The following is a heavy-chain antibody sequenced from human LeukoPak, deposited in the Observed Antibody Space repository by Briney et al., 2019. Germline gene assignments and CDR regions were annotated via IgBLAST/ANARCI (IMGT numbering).Heavy chain of an antibody. Sequence: GGSLRLSCAASGFTFSSYAMHWVRQAPGKGLEWVAVIWYDGSNKYYADSVKGRFTISRDNSKNTLYLQMNSLRAEDTAVYYCARDPSGGIRGFEFDYWGQGTLVTVSS. CDR1: GFTFSSYA. D-gene: IGHD3-16*01. CDR3: ARDPSGGIRGFEFDY. V-gene: IGHV3-33*08. CDR2: IWYDGSNK. J-gene: IGHJ4*02.